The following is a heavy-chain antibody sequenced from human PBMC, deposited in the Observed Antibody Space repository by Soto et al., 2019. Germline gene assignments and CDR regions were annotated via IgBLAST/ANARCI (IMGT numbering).Heavy chain of an antibody. V-gene: IGHV1-18*01. CDR2: ISAYNGNT. CDR3: ARGNYDILTGYPQPVDY. D-gene: IGHD3-9*01. J-gene: IGHJ4*02. CDR1: GYTFTSYG. Sequence: GASVKVSCKASGYTFTSYGISWVRQAPGQGLEWMGWISAYNGNTNYAQKLQGRVTMTTDTSTSTAYMELRSLRSDDTAVYYCARGNYDILTGYPQPVDYWGQGTLVTVSS.